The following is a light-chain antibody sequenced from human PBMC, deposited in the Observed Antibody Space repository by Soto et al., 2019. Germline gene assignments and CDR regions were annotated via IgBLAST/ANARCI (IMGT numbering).Light chain of an antibody. Sequence: EIVMTQSPATLSVSPGERATLSCRASQSVSTNLAWYQQKPGQAPRLLIYGASTRATDIPARFSGSGSGSEFTLTITSLQSEDFALYYCQQYTNWPSFTFGQGTKLEIK. CDR2: GAS. CDR1: QSVSTN. CDR3: QQYTNWPSFT. V-gene: IGKV3-15*01. J-gene: IGKJ2*01.